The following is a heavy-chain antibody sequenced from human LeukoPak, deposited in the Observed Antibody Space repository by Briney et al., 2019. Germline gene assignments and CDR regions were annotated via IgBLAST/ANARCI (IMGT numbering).Heavy chain of an antibody. V-gene: IGHV1-2*02. J-gene: IGHJ5*02. CDR3: ARLVGRSNWFDP. Sequence: ASVKVFCKASGYTFTGYYMHWVRQAPGQGLEWMGWINPNSGGTNYAQKFQGRVTMTRDTSISTAYMELSRLRSDDTAVYYCARLVGRSNWFDPWGQRTLVTVSS. CDR1: GYTFTGYY. D-gene: IGHD2-8*02. CDR2: INPNSGGT.